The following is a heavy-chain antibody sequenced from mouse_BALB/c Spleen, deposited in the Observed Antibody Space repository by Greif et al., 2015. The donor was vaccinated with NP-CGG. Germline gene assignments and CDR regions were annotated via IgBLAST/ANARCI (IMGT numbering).Heavy chain of an antibody. J-gene: IGHJ2*01. CDR1: GYTFTNSW. CDR3: AKSGDYDNSFDY. Sequence: QVQLQQSGSVLVRPRASVKLSCKASGYTFTNSWMHWAKQRPGQGLEWIGEIHPNSGNVNYNEKFKGEATLTVDTSSSTAYVDLSSLTSEDSAVFYCAKSGDYDNSFDYWGQGTTLTVSS. CDR2: IHPNSGNV. D-gene: IGHD2-4*01. V-gene: IGHV1S130*01.